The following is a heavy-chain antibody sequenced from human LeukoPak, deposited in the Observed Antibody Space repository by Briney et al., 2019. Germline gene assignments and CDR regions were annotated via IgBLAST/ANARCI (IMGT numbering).Heavy chain of an antibody. CDR3: ATIILGYCSGGSCHSGSPRWFDP. Sequence: RASVKVSCKVSGYALTELSMHWVREAPGKGLEWMGGFDPEDGETIYAQKFQGRVTMTEDTSTDTAYMELSSLRSEDTAVHYCATIILGYCSGGSCHSGSPRWFDPWGQGTLVTVSS. J-gene: IGHJ5*02. CDR2: FDPEDGET. CDR1: GYALTELS. D-gene: IGHD2-15*01. V-gene: IGHV1-24*01.